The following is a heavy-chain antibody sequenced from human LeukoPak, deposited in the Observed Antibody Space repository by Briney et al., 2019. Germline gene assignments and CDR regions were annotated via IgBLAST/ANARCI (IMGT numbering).Heavy chain of an antibody. CDR1: GDSISSNY. J-gene: IGHJ4*02. V-gene: IGHV4-59*08. D-gene: IGHD1-7*01. Sequence: SETLSLTCTVSGDSISSNYWSWIRQPPGRGLEWIGYGHYSGSTNHNSSLKSRVTISVDTSKNQFSLKLTSVTAADTAVYYCARHVGGTTYDYWGQGTLVTVSS. CDR3: ARHVGGTTYDY. CDR2: GHYSGST.